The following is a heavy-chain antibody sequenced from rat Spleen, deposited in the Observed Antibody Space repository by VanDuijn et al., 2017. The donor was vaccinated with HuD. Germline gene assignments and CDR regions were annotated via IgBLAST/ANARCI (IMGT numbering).Heavy chain of an antibody. CDR1: GFTFSDYY. CDR3: ATLLAGDYVMDA. CDR2: ISYDGGST. J-gene: IGHJ4*01. V-gene: IGHV5-20*01. D-gene: IGHD1-4*01. Sequence: EVQLAESGGGLVQPGRSLKLSCAASGFTFSDYYMAWVRQAPTRGLEWVASISYDGGSTYYRDSVKGRFTISRDNAKSSLYLQMDSLRSEDTATYYCATLLAGDYVMDAWGQGASVTVSS.